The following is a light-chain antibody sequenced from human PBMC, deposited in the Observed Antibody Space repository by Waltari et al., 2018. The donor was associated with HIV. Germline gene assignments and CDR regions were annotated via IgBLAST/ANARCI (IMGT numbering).Light chain of an antibody. V-gene: IGLV2-14*01. J-gene: IGLJ3*02. CDR1: SSDVGCYNY. Sequence: QSALTQPASVSGSPGQSITISCTGTSSDVGCYNYVSWYQQHPGKAPKRMIYEVSNRPSGVSNRFSGSKSGNTASLTISGLQAEDEADYYCSSYTSSSTRVFGGGTNLTVL. CDR3: SSYTSSSTRV. CDR2: EVS.